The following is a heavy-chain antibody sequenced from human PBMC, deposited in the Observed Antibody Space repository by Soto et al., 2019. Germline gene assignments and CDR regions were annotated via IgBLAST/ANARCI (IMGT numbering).Heavy chain of an antibody. J-gene: IGHJ3*02. Sequence: EVQLVESGGGLVQPGGSLRLSCAASGFTFSDHYMDWVRQAPGKGLEWVGRIRNKANSYSTQYAASVKGRFTISRDDSKTSLSLQMNSLKTEHTAVYYCPRVRIYADESGRPFDNWGQGTVVTVSS. D-gene: IGHD2-8*01. CDR2: IRNKANSYST. V-gene: IGHV3-72*01. CDR3: PRVRIYADESGRPFDN. CDR1: GFTFSDHY.